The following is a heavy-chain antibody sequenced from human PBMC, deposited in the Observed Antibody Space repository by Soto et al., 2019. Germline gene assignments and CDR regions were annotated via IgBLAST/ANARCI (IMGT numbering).Heavy chain of an antibody. Sequence: SETLSLTCTVSGGSISSGGYYWSWIRQHPGKGLERIGYIYYSVSTYYNPSLKSRVTISVDTSKNQFSLKLSSVTAADTAVYYCARGGITIFGVVIKSDYYYYYGMDVWGQGTTVTVS. D-gene: IGHD3-3*01. CDR1: GGSISSGGYY. CDR3: ARGGITIFGVVIKSDYYYYYGMDV. J-gene: IGHJ6*02. CDR2: IYYSVST. V-gene: IGHV4-31*03.